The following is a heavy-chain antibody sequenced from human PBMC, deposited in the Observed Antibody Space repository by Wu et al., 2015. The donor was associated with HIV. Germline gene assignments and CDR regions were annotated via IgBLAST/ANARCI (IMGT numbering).Heavy chain of an antibody. CDR2: IIPIFGTA. J-gene: IGHJ1*01. D-gene: IGHD5-18*01. CDR3: ARELGYSYGYTLRGYFQH. Sequence: QVQLVQSGAEVKKPGSSVKVSCKASGGTFSSYAISWVRQAPGQGLEWMGGIIPIFGTANYAQKFQGRVTITADESTSTAYMELSSLRSEDTAVYYCARELGYSYGYTLRGYFQHWGQGTLVTVSS. CDR1: GGTFSSYA. V-gene: IGHV1-69*12.